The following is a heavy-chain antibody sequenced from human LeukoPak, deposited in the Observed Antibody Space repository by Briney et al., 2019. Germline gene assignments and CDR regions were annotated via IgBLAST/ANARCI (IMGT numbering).Heavy chain of an antibody. CDR3: ARVPPGAPFDY. Sequence: SETLSLTCTVSGGSISSSDYYWGWIRQPPGKGLEWIGSTYYSGSTYYNPSLKSRVTISVDTSKNQFSLKLSSVTAADTAVYYCARVPPGAPFDYWGQGTLVTVSS. CDR1: GGSISSSDYY. J-gene: IGHJ4*02. V-gene: IGHV4-39*01. CDR2: TYYSGST. D-gene: IGHD3-10*01.